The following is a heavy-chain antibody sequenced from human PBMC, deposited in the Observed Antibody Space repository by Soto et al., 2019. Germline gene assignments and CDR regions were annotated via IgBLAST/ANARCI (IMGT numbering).Heavy chain of an antibody. J-gene: IGHJ4*01. CDR1: GFTFSSYA. D-gene: IGHD6-13*01. Sequence: PGGSLRLSCAASGFTFSSYAMSWVRQAPGKGLEWVSAISGSGGSTYYADSVKGRFTISRDNSKNTLYLQMNSLRAEDTAVYYCAKSMRGQQLVRMKFSHWGLGTLVTVSS. CDR3: AKSMRGQQLVRMKFSH. V-gene: IGHV3-23*01. CDR2: ISGSGGST.